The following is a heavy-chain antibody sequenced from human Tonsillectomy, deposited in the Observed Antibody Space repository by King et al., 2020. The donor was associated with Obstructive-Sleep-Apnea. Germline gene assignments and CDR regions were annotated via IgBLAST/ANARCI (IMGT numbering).Heavy chain of an antibody. CDR1: GYSFTNYW. V-gene: IGHV5-51*01. J-gene: IGHJ5*02. CDR3: TTGGNAYIDWFDP. CDR2: IYPGDSDI. D-gene: IGHD5-12*01. Sequence: EVQLVESGAEVKKPGESLKISCKGSGYSFTNYWIGWVRQMPGKGLEWMGIIYPGDSDIRYSPSFQGQVTISADKSISTAYLQWSSLKASDTAMYYCTTGGNAYIDWFDPWGQGTLVTVSS.